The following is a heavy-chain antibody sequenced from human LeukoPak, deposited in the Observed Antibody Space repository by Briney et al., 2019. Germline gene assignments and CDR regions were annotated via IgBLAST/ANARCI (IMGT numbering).Heavy chain of an antibody. CDR2: INHSGST. CDR1: GGSFSGYY. CDR3: ARGLAEMATIYYFDY. D-gene: IGHD5-24*01. Sequence: SETLSLTCAVYGGSFSGYYWSWIRQPPGKGLEWIGEINHSGSTNYNPSLKSRVTISVDTSKSQFSLKLSSVTAADTAVYYCARGLAEMATIYYFDYWGQGTLVTVSS. V-gene: IGHV4-34*01. J-gene: IGHJ4*02.